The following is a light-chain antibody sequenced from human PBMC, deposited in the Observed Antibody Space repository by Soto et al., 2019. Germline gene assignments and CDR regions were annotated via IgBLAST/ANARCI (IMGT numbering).Light chain of an antibody. V-gene: IGLV2-14*01. CDR3: SSYTSGSTLV. CDR1: SSDVGDHSF. J-gene: IGLJ1*01. CDR2: EVS. Sequence: QSALTQPASVSGSPGQSFTISCTGTSSDVGDHSFVSWYQHHPGKAPKLMIYEVSNRPSGVSNRFSGSKSGNTASLTISGLQAEDEADYFCSSYTSGSTLVFGTATKVTVL.